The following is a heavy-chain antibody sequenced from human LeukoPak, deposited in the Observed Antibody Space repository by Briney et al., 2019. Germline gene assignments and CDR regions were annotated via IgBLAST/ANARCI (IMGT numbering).Heavy chain of an antibody. D-gene: IGHD3-16*01. CDR2: INPDSGAT. V-gene: IGHV1-2*02. CDR1: GYTFSGYY. Sequence: ASVKVSCKASGYTFSGYYIHWVRQAPGQGLEWMGWINPDSGATKYVEEFQGRVIMTTDTSISTAYMELSSLRYDDTAVYFCARLVMTRDRVYYYYYMDVWGKGTTVTVSS. J-gene: IGHJ6*03. CDR3: ARLVMTRDRVYYYYYMDV.